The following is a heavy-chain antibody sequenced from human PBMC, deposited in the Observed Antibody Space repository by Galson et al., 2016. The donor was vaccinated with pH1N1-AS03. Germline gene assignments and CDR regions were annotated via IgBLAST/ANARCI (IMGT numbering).Heavy chain of an antibody. CDR2: INPSSGGA. CDR1: GYSFSAYY. V-gene: IGHV1-2*02. J-gene: IGHJ3*02. D-gene: IGHD3-3*01. Sequence: SGKVSCKASGYSFSAYYIHWVRQAPGQGLEWMGWINPSSGGADYAQKSQGRVTMTRDTSISTVYMELSGLRSDDTAVYYCAREHGMTIFGSIFSGYAFDNWGQGTMVTGSS. CDR3: AREHGMTIFGSIFSGYAFDN.